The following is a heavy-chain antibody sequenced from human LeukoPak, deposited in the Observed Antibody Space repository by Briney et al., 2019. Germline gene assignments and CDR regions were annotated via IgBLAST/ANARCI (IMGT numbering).Heavy chain of an antibody. CDR3: ARDAFQTSGTYMDY. CDR1: GFTFTNYA. J-gene: IGHJ4*02. Sequence: GSLRLSCAASGFTFTNYAMHWVRQAPGKGLEWVAVISKDGSNKYYTDSVKGRFTISRDNSKNTLYLQMNSLGAEDTAVFYCARDAFQTSGTYMDYWGQGTLVTVSS. CDR2: ISKDGSNK. D-gene: IGHD3-10*01. V-gene: IGHV3-30-3*01.